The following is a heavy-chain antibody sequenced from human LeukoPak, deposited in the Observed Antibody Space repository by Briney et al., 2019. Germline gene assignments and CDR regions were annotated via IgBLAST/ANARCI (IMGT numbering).Heavy chain of an antibody. CDR1: GFTFSSYA. CDR3: AKKSLWFGEVIDY. Sequence: GGSLRLSCAASGFTFSSYAMSWVRQAPGKGLEWVSAISGSGGSTYYADSVKGQFTISRDNSKNTLYLQMNSLRAEDTAVYYCAKKSLWFGEVIDYWGQGTLVTVSS. D-gene: IGHD3-10*01. CDR2: ISGSGGST. V-gene: IGHV3-23*01. J-gene: IGHJ4*02.